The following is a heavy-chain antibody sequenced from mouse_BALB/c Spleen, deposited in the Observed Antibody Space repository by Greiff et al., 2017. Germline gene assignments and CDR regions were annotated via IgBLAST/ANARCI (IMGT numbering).Heavy chain of an antibody. Sequence: VQLQQSGAELVKPGASVKLSCTASGFNITDTYMHWVKQRPEQGLEWIGRIDPANGNTKYDPKFQGKATITADTSSNTAYLQLSSLTSEDTAVYYCASEPNIYYDYDWFAYWGQGTLVTVSA. CDR2: IDPANGNT. J-gene: IGHJ3*01. CDR1: GFNITDTY. V-gene: IGHV14-3*02. CDR3: ASEPNIYYDYDWFAY. D-gene: IGHD2-4*01.